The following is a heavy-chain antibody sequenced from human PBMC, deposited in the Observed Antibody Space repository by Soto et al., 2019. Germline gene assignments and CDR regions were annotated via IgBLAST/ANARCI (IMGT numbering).Heavy chain of an antibody. D-gene: IGHD6-19*01. V-gene: IGHV3-33*01. Sequence: QVQLVESGGGVVQPGRSLRLSCAASGFTFSSYGMHWVRQAPGKGLEWVAVIWYDGSNKYYADSVKGRFTISRDNSKNTLHLQMNSLRAEDTAVYYCAREESGWSTYFDYWVQGTLVTVSS. CDR3: AREESGWSTYFDY. CDR1: GFTFSSYG. J-gene: IGHJ4*02. CDR2: IWYDGSNK.